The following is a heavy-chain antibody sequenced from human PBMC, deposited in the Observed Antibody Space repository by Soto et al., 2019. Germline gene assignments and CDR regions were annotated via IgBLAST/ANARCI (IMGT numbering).Heavy chain of an antibody. Sequence: QVQLQESGPGLVKPSETLSLTCTVSGGSIISYYWSWIRQPPGKGLEWIGYIYYSGSTNYNPSLKSRATISVDTSKNQFSLKLTSVTAADTAVYYWARLPWADYGGIFDPWGQGTLVTVSS. CDR2: IYYSGST. CDR1: GGSIISYY. CDR3: ARLPWADYGGIFDP. V-gene: IGHV4-59*01. J-gene: IGHJ5*02. D-gene: IGHD4-17*01.